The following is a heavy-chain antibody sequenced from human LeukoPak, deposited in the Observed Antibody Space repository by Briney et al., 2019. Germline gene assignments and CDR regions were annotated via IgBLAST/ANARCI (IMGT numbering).Heavy chain of an antibody. J-gene: IGHJ4*02. CDR3: AKSEQWLVEGVFDY. D-gene: IGHD6-19*01. Sequence: GGSLRLSCAASGHTFISYWMSWVRQAPGKGLEWVANIKQDGSEKYYVDSVKGRFTISIDNAKNSLYLQMNSLRAEDTAVYYCAKSEQWLVEGVFDYWGQGTLVTVSP. CDR1: GHTFISYW. V-gene: IGHV3-7*01. CDR2: IKQDGSEK.